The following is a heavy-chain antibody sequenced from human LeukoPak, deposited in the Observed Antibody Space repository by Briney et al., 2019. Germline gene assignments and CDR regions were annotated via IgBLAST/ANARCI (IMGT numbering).Heavy chain of an antibody. CDR2: IYYSGST. J-gene: IGHJ2*01. V-gene: IGHV4-59*12. D-gene: IGHD4-23*01. CDR3: ARMTPYGGNSQRYWYFDL. Sequence: PSETLSLTCTVSGGSMSSYYWSWIRQPPGKGLEWIGYIYYSGSTNYNPSLKSRVTISVDTSKNQFSLKLSSVTAADTAVYYCARMTPYGGNSQRYWYFDLWGRGTLVTVSS. CDR1: GGSMSSYY.